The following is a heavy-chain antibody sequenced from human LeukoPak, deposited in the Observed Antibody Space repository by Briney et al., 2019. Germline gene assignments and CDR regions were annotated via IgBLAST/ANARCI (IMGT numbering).Heavy chain of an antibody. CDR3: AKDPITMIVVGPPGDY. D-gene: IGHD3-22*01. V-gene: IGHV3-23*01. J-gene: IGHJ4*02. Sequence: GGSLRLSCAASGFTFSSYAMSWVRQAPGKGLEWVSAISGSGGSTYYADSVKGRFTISRDNSKNTLYLQMNSLRAEDTAVYYCAKDPITMIVVGPPGDYWGQGTLVTVSS. CDR1: GFTFSSYA. CDR2: ISGSGGST.